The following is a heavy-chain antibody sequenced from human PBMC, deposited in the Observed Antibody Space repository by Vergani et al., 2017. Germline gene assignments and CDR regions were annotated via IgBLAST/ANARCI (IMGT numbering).Heavy chain of an antibody. Sequence: QVQLQQWGAGLLKPSETLSLTCAVYGGSFSGYYWSWIRQPPGKGLEWIGEINHSGSTNYNPSLKSRVTISVDTSKNQFSLELSSVTAADTAVYYCARDRATRYYGSGSYYKPSPMDVWGKGTTVTVSS. J-gene: IGHJ6*03. V-gene: IGHV4-34*01. CDR1: GGSFSGYY. D-gene: IGHD3-10*01. CDR3: ARDRATRYYGSGSYYKPSPMDV. CDR2: INHSGST.